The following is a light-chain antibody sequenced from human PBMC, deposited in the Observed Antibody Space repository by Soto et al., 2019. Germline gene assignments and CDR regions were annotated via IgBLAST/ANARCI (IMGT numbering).Light chain of an antibody. CDR3: QQRSKWPLT. J-gene: IGKJ4*01. CDR1: QSISSY. CDR2: DAS. V-gene: IGKV3-11*01. Sequence: EIVLTQSPATLSLSPGERATLSCRASQSISSYLGWYQQKPGQAPSLLIYDASNRAAGITARFSVSGSGSDFTLTISSLEPEDFAVDYCQQRSKWPLTFGGGTKVEIK.